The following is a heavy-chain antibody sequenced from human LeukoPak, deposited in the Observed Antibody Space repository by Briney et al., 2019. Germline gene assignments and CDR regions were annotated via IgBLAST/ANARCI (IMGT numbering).Heavy chain of an antibody. V-gene: IGHV4-38-2*01. J-gene: IGHJ3*02. CDR3: ANGTNDYGDYVNAFDI. CDR1: GYSISSGYY. CDR2: IFHSGRT. Sequence: SETLSLTCAVSGYSISSGYYWGWIRPPPGKGREWIGMIFHSGRTYYNPSLNTPVTISVDTSKNQFSLKLSSVTAADTAVYYCANGTNDYGDYVNAFDIWGQGTMVTVSS. D-gene: IGHD4-17*01.